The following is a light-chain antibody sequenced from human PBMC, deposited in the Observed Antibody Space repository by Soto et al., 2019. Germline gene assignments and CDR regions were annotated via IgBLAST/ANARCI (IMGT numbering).Light chain of an antibody. CDR2: KAS. Sequence: DIQMTQSPSTLSASVGDRVTITCRASQSINRWLAWYQQKPGKAPKRLIYKASTLESGVPSRFSGGGLGTEFSLNITSLQPDDFATYYCQQYSTYPYIFGQGTKVEIK. CDR3: QQYSTYPYI. V-gene: IGKV1-5*03. CDR1: QSINRW. J-gene: IGKJ2*01.